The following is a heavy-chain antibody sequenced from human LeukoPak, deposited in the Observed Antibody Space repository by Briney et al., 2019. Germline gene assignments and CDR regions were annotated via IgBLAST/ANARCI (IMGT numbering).Heavy chain of an antibody. CDR3: VRDVWGDRDSYFDS. Sequence: GGSLRLSCAASGFTFSSYWMHWVRQVPGKGLVWVARIGTDGSRTSPSYVESVKARSTISRDSAKNTVYLQMNSLRAEDTGVYYCVRDVWGDRDSYFDSWGQGTLVTVSS. J-gene: IGHJ4*02. CDR1: GFTFSSYW. V-gene: IGHV3-74*01. D-gene: IGHD2-21*01. CDR2: IGTDGSRTSP.